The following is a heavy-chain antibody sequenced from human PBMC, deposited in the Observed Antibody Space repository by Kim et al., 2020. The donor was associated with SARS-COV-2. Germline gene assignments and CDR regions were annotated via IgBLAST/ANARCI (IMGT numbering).Heavy chain of an antibody. CDR3: ARDGSGGVFDY. CDR2: T. J-gene: IGHJ4*02. V-gene: IGHV4-31*02. Sequence: TYSNPSLKGRVTISVGTSKIQFCLKLSSVTAADTAVYYVARDGSGGVFDYWGQGTLVTVSS. D-gene: IGHD3-16*01.